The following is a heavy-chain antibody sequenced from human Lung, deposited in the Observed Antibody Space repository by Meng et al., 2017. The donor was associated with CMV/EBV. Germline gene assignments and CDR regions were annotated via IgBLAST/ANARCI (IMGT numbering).Heavy chain of an antibody. CDR1: GYSFTSYW. V-gene: IGHV5-51*01. CDR3: ARSGYCSSTSCDNWFDP. J-gene: IGHJ5*02. CDR2: IYPGDSDT. D-gene: IGHD2-2*03. Sequence: GESXKISCKGSGYSFTSYWIGWVRQMPGKGLEWMGIIYPGDSDTRYSPSFQGQVTISADKSISTAYLQWSSLKASDTAMYYCARSGYCSSTSCDNWFDPWRGGXLVTVSS.